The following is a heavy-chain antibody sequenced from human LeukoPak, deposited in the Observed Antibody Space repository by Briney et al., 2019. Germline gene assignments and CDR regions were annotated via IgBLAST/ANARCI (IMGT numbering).Heavy chain of an antibody. V-gene: IGHV3-7*03. CDR1: GFTFSDYW. CDR3: VGGALDY. Sequence: GSLRLSCAASGFTFSDYWMSWVRQAPGQGLAWVAHINQDGSEQHFVGSVQGRFTISRDNAKNSLYLQMDSLRAEDTAVYYCVGGALDYWGQGTPVTVSS. D-gene: IGHD3-16*01. J-gene: IGHJ1*01. CDR2: INQDGSEQ.